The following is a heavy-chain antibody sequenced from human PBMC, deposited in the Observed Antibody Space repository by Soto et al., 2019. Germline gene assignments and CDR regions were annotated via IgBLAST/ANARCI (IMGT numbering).Heavy chain of an antibody. Sequence: ASVKVSCKASENTFSSYYLHWVRQAPGQGLEWMGMIHPSGGGATYAQKFLGRVTMTRDTSTSTVFMELSSLRSEDTAIYYCSRGGHITVVTASFDFWGQGTLVTVSS. CDR2: IHPSGGGA. D-gene: IGHD2-21*02. J-gene: IGHJ4*02. CDR3: SRGGHITVVTASFDF. CDR1: ENTFSSYY. V-gene: IGHV1-46*03.